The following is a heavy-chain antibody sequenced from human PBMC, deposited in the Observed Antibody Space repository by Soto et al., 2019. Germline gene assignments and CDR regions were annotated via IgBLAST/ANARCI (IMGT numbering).Heavy chain of an antibody. CDR2: ITSGNSYT. CDR1: GFSFSRYT. D-gene: IGHD4-4*01. V-gene: IGHV3-21*01. Sequence: GGSLRLSCAASGFSFSRYTMNWVRQAPGKGLEWVSSITSGNSYTYYADSVKGRFTISRDNAKNSLYLQMNSLRAEDTAVYYSARVGRTDDSNSYYYYYARDVWDQGTTVTVSS. J-gene: IGHJ6*02. CDR3: ARVGRTDDSNSYYYYYARDV.